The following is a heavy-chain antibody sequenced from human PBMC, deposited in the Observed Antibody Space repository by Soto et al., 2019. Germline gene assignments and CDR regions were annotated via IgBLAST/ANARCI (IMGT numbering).Heavy chain of an antibody. D-gene: IGHD2-15*01. CDR1: GFTFSSYA. CDR3: AKMGYCSGGSCYSFSYYYYYMDV. Sequence: GVSLRLSCAASGFTFSSYAMSWVRQAPGKGLEWVSAISGSGGSTYYADSVKGRFTISRDNSKNTLYLQMNSLRAEDTAVYYCAKMGYCSGGSCYSFSYYYYYMDVWGKGTTVTVSS. CDR2: ISGSGGST. V-gene: IGHV3-23*01. J-gene: IGHJ6*03.